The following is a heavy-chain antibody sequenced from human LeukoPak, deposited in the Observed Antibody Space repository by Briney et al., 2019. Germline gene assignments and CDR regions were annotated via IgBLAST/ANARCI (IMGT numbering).Heavy chain of an antibody. CDR3: ARDHRGYSYGLGGYNWFDP. V-gene: IGHV4-39*07. J-gene: IGHJ5*02. D-gene: IGHD5-18*01. CDR1: GGSISSSSYY. Sequence: PSETLSLTCTVSGGSISSSSYYWGWIRQPPGKGLEWIGSIYYSGSTYYNPSLKSRVTISVDTSKNQFSLKLSSVTAADTAVYYCARDHRGYSYGLGGYNWFDPWGQGTLVTVSS. CDR2: IYYSGST.